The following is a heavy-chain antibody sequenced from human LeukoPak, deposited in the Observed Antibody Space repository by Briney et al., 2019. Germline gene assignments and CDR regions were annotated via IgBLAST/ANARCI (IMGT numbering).Heavy chain of an antibody. Sequence: GGSLRLSCVGSGFTSIAYALTWARQAPGKGLEWVSGISGGGVTTYYADSVKGRFTISRDNSKNTLYLQMNSLRADDTAIYYCARNQQLGGHSYYYYGMDVWGQGTTVTASS. CDR3: ARNQQLGGHSYYYYGMDV. CDR2: ISGGGVTT. J-gene: IGHJ6*02. CDR1: GFTSIAYA. D-gene: IGHD3-16*01. V-gene: IGHV3-23*01.